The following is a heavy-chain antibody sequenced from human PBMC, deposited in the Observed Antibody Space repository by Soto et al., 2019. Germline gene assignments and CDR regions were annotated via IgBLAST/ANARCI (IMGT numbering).Heavy chain of an antibody. CDR3: AREAILKRFDY. CDR2: TLYRSMWFY. CDR1: GDNVSSNLVA. Sequence: SPTLSLTCAISGDNVSSNLVAWNWIRQSPSIGLEWLGSTLYRSMWFYDYAVSVKGRISVNPDTSKNQFSLHLNSVIPDDTAVYYCAREAILKRFDYWSQGTLVTVSS. V-gene: IGHV6-1*01. D-gene: IGHD2-8*01. J-gene: IGHJ4*02.